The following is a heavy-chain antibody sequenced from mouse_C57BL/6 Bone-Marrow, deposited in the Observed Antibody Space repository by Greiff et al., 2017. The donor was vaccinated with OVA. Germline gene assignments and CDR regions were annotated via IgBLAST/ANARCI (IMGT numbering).Heavy chain of an antibody. CDR1: GFTFSSYA. D-gene: IGHD2-3*01. Sequence: EVHLVESGEGLVKPGGSLKLSCAASGFTFSSYAMSWVRQTPEKRLEWVAYISSGGDYIYYADTVKGRFTISRDNSRNTLYLQMSSLKSEDTAMYYCTREGDYDGYYLFADWGQGTLVTVSA. J-gene: IGHJ3*01. CDR3: TREGDYDGYYLFAD. CDR2: ISSGGDYI. V-gene: IGHV5-9-1*02.